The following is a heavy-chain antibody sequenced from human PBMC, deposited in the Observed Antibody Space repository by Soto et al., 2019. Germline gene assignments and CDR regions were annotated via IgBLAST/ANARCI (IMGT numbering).Heavy chain of an antibody. V-gene: IGHV3-23*01. Sequence: PGGSLRLSCAASGFTFSSYAMSWVRQAPGKGLEWVSAISGSGGSTYYADSVKGRFTISRDNSKNTLYLQMNSLRAEDTAVYYCAKAFYDFWSGSHPHYCMDVWGKGTTVTVS. CDR3: AKAFYDFWSGSHPHYCMDV. CDR1: GFTFSSYA. CDR2: ISGSGGST. D-gene: IGHD3-3*01. J-gene: IGHJ6*03.